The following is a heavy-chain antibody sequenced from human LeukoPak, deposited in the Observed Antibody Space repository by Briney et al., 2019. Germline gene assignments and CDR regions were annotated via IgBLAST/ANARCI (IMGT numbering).Heavy chain of an antibody. CDR1: GYTFTSYG. J-gene: IGHJ1*01. CDR2: ISTYIDKI. V-gene: IGHV1-18*01. Sequence: ASVKVSCKASGYTFTSYGISWVRQAPGQGLEWMGWISTYIDKINYAHKFQGRVPMTTDTSTSTAYLEMSSLRTDDTAVYYCARTDIVVVVAATPLYFQHWGQGTLVTVSS. D-gene: IGHD2-15*01. CDR3: ARTDIVVVVAATPLYFQH.